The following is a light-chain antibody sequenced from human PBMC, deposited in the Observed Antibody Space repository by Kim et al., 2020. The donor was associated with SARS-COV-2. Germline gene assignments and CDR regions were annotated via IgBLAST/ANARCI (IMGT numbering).Light chain of an antibody. CDR2: YDS. J-gene: IGLJ2*01. Sequence: SYELTQPPSVSAAPGETARIPGGGTKIGDKSVHWYQQKPGQAPVLAIFYDSNRPSGIPERISGSNSGNTATLTISRVEAGYEADYYCQLWDSSTEHVVFGGGPQLTAL. V-gene: IGLV3-21*04. CDR1: KIGDKS. CDR3: QLWDSSTEHVV.